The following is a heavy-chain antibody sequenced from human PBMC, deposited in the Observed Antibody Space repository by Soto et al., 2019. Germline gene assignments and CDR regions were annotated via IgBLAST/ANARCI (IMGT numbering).Heavy chain of an antibody. CDR2: ISGSGGST. J-gene: IGHJ6*02. CDR1: GFTFSSYA. Sequence: EVQLLESGGGLVQPGGSLRLSCAASGFTFSSYAMSWVRQAPGKGLEWVSAISGSGGSTYYADSVKGRFTISRDNSKNTLYLQMNSRRAEDSAVYYGATRCSKFGYYYYGMDVWGQGTKVTVSS. CDR3: ATRCSKFGYYYYGMDV. D-gene: IGHD3-10*01. V-gene: IGHV3-23*01.